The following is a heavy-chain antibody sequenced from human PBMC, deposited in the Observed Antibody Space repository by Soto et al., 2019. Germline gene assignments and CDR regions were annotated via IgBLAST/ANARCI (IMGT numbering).Heavy chain of an antibody. J-gene: IGHJ4*02. CDR2: TYYRSKWYN. Sequence: SQTLSLACVISGDSVSSISATWNWIRQSPSRGLEWLRRTYYRSKWYNDYAVSVKSRITINPDTSKNQFFLHLSSVTPEDTAVYYCARVTWGPLDYWGGGTLVSVSS. CDR1: GDSVSSISAT. CDR3: ARVTWGPLDY. D-gene: IGHD2-21*02. V-gene: IGHV6-1*01.